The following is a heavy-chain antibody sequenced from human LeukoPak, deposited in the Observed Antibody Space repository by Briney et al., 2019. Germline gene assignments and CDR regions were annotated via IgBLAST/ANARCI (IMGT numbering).Heavy chain of an antibody. Sequence: GGSLRLSCAASGFTFSSYGMHWVRQAPGKGLEWVAVIWYDGSNKYYAGSVKGRFTISRDNSKNTLYLQMNSLRAEDTAVYYCARVRVTGTTYYYYYMDVWGKGTTVTVSS. J-gene: IGHJ6*03. CDR1: GFTFSSYG. D-gene: IGHD1-7*01. CDR2: IWYDGSNK. V-gene: IGHV3-33*01. CDR3: ARVRVTGTTYYYYYMDV.